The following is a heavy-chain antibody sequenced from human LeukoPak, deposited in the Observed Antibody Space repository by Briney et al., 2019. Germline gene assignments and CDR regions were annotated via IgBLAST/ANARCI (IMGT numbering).Heavy chain of an antibody. CDR2: IYYSGST. CDR1: GGSISSHY. J-gene: IGHJ4*02. V-gene: IGHV4-59*11. D-gene: IGHD3-3*01. CDR3: ARVYDFWSGYLYDY. Sequence: SETLSLTCTVSGGSISSHYWSWIRQPPGKGLEWIGYIYYSGSTNYNPSLKSRVTISVDTSKNQFSLKLSSVTAADTAVYYCARVYDFWSGYLYDYWAREPWSPSPQ.